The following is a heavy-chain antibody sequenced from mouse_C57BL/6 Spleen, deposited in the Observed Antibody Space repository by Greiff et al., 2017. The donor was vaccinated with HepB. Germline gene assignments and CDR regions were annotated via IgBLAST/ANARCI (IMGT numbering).Heavy chain of an antibody. CDR3: ARGAQFAY. CDR1: GYSITSGYY. V-gene: IGHV3-6*01. J-gene: IGHJ3*01. Sequence: DVHLVESGPGLVKPSQSLSLTCSVTGYSITSGYYWNWIRQFPGNKLEWMGYISYDGSNNYNPSLKNRISITRDTSKNQFFLKLNSVTTEDTATYYCARGAQFAYWGQGTLVTVSA. CDR2: ISYDGSN.